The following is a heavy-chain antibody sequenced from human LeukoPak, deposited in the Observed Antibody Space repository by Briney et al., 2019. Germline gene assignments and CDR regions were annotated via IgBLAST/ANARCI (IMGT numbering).Heavy chain of an antibody. CDR3: ARVPTVTNWFDP. J-gene: IGHJ5*02. D-gene: IGHD4-17*01. CDR2: IVVGSGNT. V-gene: IGHV1-58*01. Sequence: SVKVSCKASGFTFISSAVQWVRQARGQRLEWIGWIVVGSGNTNYAQKFQERVTITRDMSTSTAYKELSSLRSEDTAVYYCARVPTVTNWFDPWGQGTLVTVSS. CDR1: GFTFISSA.